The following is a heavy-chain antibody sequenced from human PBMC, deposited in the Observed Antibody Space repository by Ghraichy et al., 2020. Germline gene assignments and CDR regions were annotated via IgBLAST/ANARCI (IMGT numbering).Heavy chain of an antibody. J-gene: IGHJ4*02. D-gene: IGHD3/OR15-3a*01. CDR2: LYASGMP. CDR1: GASISRNY. V-gene: IGHV4-4*07. Sequence: SQTISLTCTVDGASISRNYWSWIRQAAGKGLEWIGRLYASGMPNYNPSLKSRVTMSIDTSKNQFSLKLSSVTAADTAVYYCARGDFWTGYFGYWGQGTLVTVSS. CDR3: ARGDFWTGYFGY.